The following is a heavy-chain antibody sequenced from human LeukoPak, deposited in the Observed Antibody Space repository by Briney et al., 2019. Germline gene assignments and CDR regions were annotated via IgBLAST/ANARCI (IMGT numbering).Heavy chain of an antibody. D-gene: IGHD3-10*01. V-gene: IGHV3-33*01. CDR1: GFTFSSYG. Sequence: GRSLRLFCAASGFTFSSYGMHWVRQASGKGLEWVAVIWYDGSNKYYADSVKGRFTISRDNSKNTLYLQMNSLRAEDTAVYYCARNTMVRGLDWFDPWGQGTLVTVSS. J-gene: IGHJ5*02. CDR3: ARNTMVRGLDWFDP. CDR2: IWYDGSNK.